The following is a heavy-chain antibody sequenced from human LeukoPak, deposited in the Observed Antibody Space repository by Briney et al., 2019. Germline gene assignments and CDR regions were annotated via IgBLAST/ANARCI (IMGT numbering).Heavy chain of an antibody. Sequence: GGSLRLSCAASGFTFSSYAMSWVRQAPGKGLEWVSAISGSGGSTYYADSVKGRFTISRDNSKNTLYLQMNSLRAEDTAVYYFARTFGGVIVIPLDYWGQGTLVTVSS. D-gene: IGHD3-16*02. J-gene: IGHJ4*02. CDR3: ARTFGGVIVIPLDY. V-gene: IGHV3-23*01. CDR2: ISGSGGST. CDR1: GFTFSSYA.